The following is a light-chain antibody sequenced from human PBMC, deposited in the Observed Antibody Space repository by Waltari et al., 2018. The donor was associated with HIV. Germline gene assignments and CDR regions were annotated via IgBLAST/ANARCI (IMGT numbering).Light chain of an antibody. Sequence: QSALTQPASVSGFLGQSINISCTGISTDSRFYQYVSWYQQYPGKIPRLIIFDINNRPSGVSDHFSASRSGNSPSLTFSGLQSGDEAHYYCASNRLDYTLIFGGGTKLTVL. J-gene: IGLJ2*01. CDR1: STDSRFYQY. V-gene: IGLV2-14*03. CDR3: ASNRLDYTLI. CDR2: DIN.